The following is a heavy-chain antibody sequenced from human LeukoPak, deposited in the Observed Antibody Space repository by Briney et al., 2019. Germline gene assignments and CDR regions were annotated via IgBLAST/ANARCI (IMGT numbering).Heavy chain of an antibody. CDR2: ISGSGGST. D-gene: IGHD6-19*01. J-gene: IGHJ3*02. CDR3: ARDQGSGWPQRGAFDI. V-gene: IGHV3-21*01. Sequence: GGSLRLSCAASGFTFTTYWMSWVRQAPGKGLEWVSAISGSGGSTYYADSVKGRFTISRDNAKNSLYLQLNSLRAEDTAVYYCARDQGSGWPQRGAFDIWGQGTMVTVSS. CDR1: GFTFTTYW.